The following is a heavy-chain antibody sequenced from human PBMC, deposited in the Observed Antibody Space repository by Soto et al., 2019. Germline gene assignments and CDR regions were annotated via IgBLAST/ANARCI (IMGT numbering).Heavy chain of an antibody. CDR3: ARVVIHDSGSGDNWFDP. D-gene: IGHD3-10*01. CDR2: INPGNGKT. Sequence: QVQLVQSGAEMKKPGASVRVSCKASGYIFTSYAMQWVRQAPGQGLEWMGWINPGNGKTKYSQKFQGRVTITRDTSASTVYMELSSLTSKDTATYFCARVVIHDSGSGDNWFDPWGQGTRVTVSS. CDR1: GYIFTSYA. J-gene: IGHJ5*02. V-gene: IGHV1-3*01.